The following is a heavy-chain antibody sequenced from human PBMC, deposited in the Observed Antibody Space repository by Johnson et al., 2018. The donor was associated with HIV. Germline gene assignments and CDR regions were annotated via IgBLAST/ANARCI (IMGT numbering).Heavy chain of an antibody. Sequence: VQLVESGGGVVQPGRSLRLSCAASGFTFSSYAMHWVRQAPGKGLEWVAVISYDGTNKYYADSVKGRFTISRDNSKNTLYLQMNSLRAEDTSVYYCAREGYYYDSSGLPDIWGQGTMVTVSS. CDR3: AREGYYYDSSGLPDI. CDR1: GFTFSSYA. CDR2: ISYDGTNK. V-gene: IGHV3-30-3*01. J-gene: IGHJ3*02. D-gene: IGHD3-22*01.